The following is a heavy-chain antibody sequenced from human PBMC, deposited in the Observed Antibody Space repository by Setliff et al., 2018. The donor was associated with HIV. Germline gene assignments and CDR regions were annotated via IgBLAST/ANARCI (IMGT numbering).Heavy chain of an antibody. D-gene: IGHD2-8*01. CDR1: DSGTYY. CDR3: ATRRFVTGLMTSSGAFEM. V-gene: IGHV4-4*07. Sequence: KTSETLSLTCTVSDSGTYYWSWIRQPAGKGLEWIGRVSSRGDTNYNPSLKSRVTMSVDTSKNQFSLKLTSVTASDTAVYYCATRRFVTGLMTSSGAFEMWGQGTMVTVSS. CDR2: VSSRGDT. J-gene: IGHJ3*02.